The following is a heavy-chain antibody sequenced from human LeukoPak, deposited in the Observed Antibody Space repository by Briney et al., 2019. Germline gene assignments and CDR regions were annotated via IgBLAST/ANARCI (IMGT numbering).Heavy chain of an antibody. J-gene: IGHJ4*02. CDR1: GFTFDDYA. V-gene: IGHV3-9*01. D-gene: IGHD3-22*01. Sequence: LSGGSLRLSCAASGFTFDDYAMHWVRQAPGEGLEWVSGISWNSGSIGYADSVKGRFTISRDNAKNSLYLQMNSLRAEDTALYYCAKGYYYDSSGYFDYWGQGTLVTVSS. CDR2: ISWNSGSI. CDR3: AKGYYYDSSGYFDY.